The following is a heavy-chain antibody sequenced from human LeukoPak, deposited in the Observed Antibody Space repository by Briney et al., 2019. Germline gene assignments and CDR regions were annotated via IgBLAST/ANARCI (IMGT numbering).Heavy chain of an antibody. CDR3: ARVSFNGWFDY. J-gene: IGHJ4*02. CDR1: GGSISSGSYY. Sequence: SETLSLTCTVSGGSISSGSYYWSWIRQPAGKGLEWIGRIYTSGSTNYNPSLKSRVTISVDTSKNQFSLKLSSVTAADTAVYYCARVSFNGWFDYWGQGTLVTVSS. CDR2: IYTSGST. D-gene: IGHD2-8*01. V-gene: IGHV4-61*02.